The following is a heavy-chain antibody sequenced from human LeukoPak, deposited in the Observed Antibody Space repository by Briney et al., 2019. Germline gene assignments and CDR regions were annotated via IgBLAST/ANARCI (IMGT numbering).Heavy chain of an antibody. Sequence: SETLSLTCSVSGGSITVYYWNWIRQSPGKGLEWIGFISYSGSTNYNPSLKRRVTISIDTSKNRFSLKVSSVIAADTAMYYCARGGSRSYTSSTLDYWGQGTLVTVSS. V-gene: IGHV4-59*12. CDR2: ISYSGST. D-gene: IGHD6-6*01. J-gene: IGHJ4*02. CDR1: GGSITVYY. CDR3: ARGGSRSYTSSTLDY.